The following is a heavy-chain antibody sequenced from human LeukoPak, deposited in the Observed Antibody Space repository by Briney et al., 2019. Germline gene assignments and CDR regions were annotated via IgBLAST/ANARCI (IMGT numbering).Heavy chain of an antibody. D-gene: IGHD4-17*01. CDR1: GYTFTSYG. J-gene: IGHJ4*02. CDR3: ARDNPYYGDYFDY. V-gene: IGHV1-18*01. Sequence: AASVKVSCKASGYTFTSYGISWVRQAPGQGLEWMGWTSAYNGNTNYAQKLQGRVTMTADTSTSTAYMELRSLRSDDTAVYYCARDNPYYGDYFDYWGQGTLVTVSS. CDR2: TSAYNGNT.